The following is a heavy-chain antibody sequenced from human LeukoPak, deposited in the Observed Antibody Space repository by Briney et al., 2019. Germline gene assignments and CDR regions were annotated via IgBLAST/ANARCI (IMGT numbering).Heavy chain of an antibody. CDR2: MNPNSGGT. D-gene: IGHD2-15*01. Sequence: ASVKVSCKASVYTFTNFYIHWVRQAPGQGLEWMGWMNPNSGGTNYAQKFQGRVTMTRDTSISTAYMELSRLRSDDTAVYYCARISGDFDYWGQGTLVTVSS. CDR1: VYTFTNFY. CDR3: ARISGDFDY. V-gene: IGHV1-2*02. J-gene: IGHJ4*02.